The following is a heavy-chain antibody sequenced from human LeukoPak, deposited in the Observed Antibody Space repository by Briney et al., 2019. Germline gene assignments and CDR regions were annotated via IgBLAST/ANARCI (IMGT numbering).Heavy chain of an antibody. D-gene: IGHD6-19*01. V-gene: IGHV3-20*04. Sequence: GTLRFSGAASGFTDYGMSWVRQAPGKGLEWVSGISGYGGTTTYADSVKGRVTISRDNAKNTLYLQMNSLRAEDTAFYYCARDRDQWLEAFDIWGQRTMVTASS. CDR1: GFTDYG. CDR3: ARDRDQWLEAFDI. J-gene: IGHJ3*02. CDR2: ISGYGGTT.